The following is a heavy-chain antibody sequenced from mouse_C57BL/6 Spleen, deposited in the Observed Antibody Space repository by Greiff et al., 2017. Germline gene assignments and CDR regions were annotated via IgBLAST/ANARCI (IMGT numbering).Heavy chain of an antibody. J-gene: IGHJ2*01. D-gene: IGHD1-1*01. CDR1: GYSFTGYY. CDR2: INPSNGGT. V-gene: IGHV1-42*01. Sequence: EVQLQQSGPELVKPGASVKISCKASGYSFTGYYMNWVKQSPEKSLEWIAEINPSNGGTTYNQKFKAKATLTVDKSSSTAYMQRKSLTSEDSAVYYCARGTTVPLDYWGQGTTLTVSS. CDR3: ARGTTVPLDY.